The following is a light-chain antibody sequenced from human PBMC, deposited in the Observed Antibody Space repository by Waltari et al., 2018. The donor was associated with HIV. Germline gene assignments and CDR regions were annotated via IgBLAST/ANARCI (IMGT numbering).Light chain of an antibody. J-gene: IGKJ1*01. CDR2: SAS. Sequence: EIVLTQSPDTQSLSPGERATLSCRASQSVNSNFLAWYQQKPGQAPRLLIYSASSRATHIPDRFSGSGSGADFTLTIARLETEDFAVYYCQQYGSSPRTFGQGTKVELK. CDR1: QSVNSNF. CDR3: QQYGSSPRT. V-gene: IGKV3-20*01.